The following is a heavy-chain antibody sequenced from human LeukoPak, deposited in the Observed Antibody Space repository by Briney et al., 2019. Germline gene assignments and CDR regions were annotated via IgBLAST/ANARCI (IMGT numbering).Heavy chain of an antibody. CDR2: IYTSGST. V-gene: IGHV4-4*07. CDR1: GGSISSYY. J-gene: IGHJ6*03. CDR3: AREGAVAGPGRGDYMDV. D-gene: IGHD6-19*01. Sequence: SETLSLTCTVSGGSISSYYWSWIRQPAGKGLEWIGRIYTSGSTNYNPSLKGRVTMSVDTSKNQFSLKLSSVTAADTAVYYCAREGAVAGPGRGDYMDVWGKGTTVTISS.